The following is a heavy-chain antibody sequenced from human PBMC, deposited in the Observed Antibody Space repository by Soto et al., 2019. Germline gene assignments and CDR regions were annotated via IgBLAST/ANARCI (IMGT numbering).Heavy chain of an antibody. D-gene: IGHD6-19*01. CDR1: GFTFSSYA. J-gene: IGHJ4*02. Sequence: EVQLLESGGGLVQPGGSLRLSCAASGFTFSSYAMSWVRQAPGKGLEWVSTISGSDGSTYYADSVKGRFTISRDNSKNKLYLQMNSLRAEDTAVYYCAKEYSSGWYYFDYWGQGTLVTVSS. V-gene: IGHV3-23*01. CDR3: AKEYSSGWYYFDY. CDR2: ISGSDGST.